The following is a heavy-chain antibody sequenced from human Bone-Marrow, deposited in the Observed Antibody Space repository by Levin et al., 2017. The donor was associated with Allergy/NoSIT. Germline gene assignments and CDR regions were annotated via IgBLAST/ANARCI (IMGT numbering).Heavy chain of an antibody. CDR3: AREVETLNDAFDM. D-gene: IGHD5-18*01. V-gene: IGHV3-21*01. J-gene: IGHJ3*02. Sequence: GESLKISCVGSGFTFRNYDMNWVRQAPGKGLEWVSSITTGSRYIYNADSVKGRFTISRDNAKKSLYLEMNSLRPEDTATYYCAREVETLNDAFDMWGPGTMVTVSS. CDR2: ITTGSRYI. CDR1: GFTFRNYD.